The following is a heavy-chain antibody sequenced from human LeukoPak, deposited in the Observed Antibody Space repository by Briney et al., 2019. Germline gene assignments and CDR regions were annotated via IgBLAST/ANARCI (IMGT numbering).Heavy chain of an antibody. D-gene: IGHD6-19*01. Sequence: GGSLRLSCVASGFNVSGKYMTWVRQAPGKGLEWVSYISPSSSTIYYADSGKGRFTVSRDNAKSSLYLQMNSLRAEDTAVYYCAREHTPYGSGCTAAYWGQGTLVTVSS. CDR1: GFNVSGKY. V-gene: IGHV3-48*01. J-gene: IGHJ4*02. CDR2: ISPSSSTI. CDR3: AREHTPYGSGCTAAY.